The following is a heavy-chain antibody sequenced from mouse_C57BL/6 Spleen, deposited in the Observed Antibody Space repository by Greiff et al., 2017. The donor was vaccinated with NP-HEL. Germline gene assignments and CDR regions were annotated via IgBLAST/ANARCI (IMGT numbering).Heavy chain of an antibody. D-gene: IGHD1-1*01. CDR3: ARVSVTTVVADAMDY. J-gene: IGHJ4*01. V-gene: IGHV1-53*01. CDR1: GYTFTSYW. CDR2: INPSNGGT. Sequence: QVQLQQPGTELVKPGASVKLSCKASGYTFTSYWMHWVKQRPGQGLEWIGNINPSNGGTNYNEKFKSKATLTVDKSSSTAYMQLSSLTSEDSAVYYGARVSVTTVVADAMDYWGQGTSVTVSS.